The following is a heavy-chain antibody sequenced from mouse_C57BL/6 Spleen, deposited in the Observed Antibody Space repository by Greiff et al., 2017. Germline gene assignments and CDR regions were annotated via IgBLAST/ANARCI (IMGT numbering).Heavy chain of an antibody. CDR2: IDPSDSET. CDR1: GYTFTSYW. D-gene: IGHD3-1*01. J-gene: IGHJ2*01. Sequence: QVQLQQPGAELVRPGSSVKLSCKASGYTFTSYWMHWVKQRPIQGLEWIGNIDPSDSETHYNQKFKDKATLTVDKSSSTAYMQLSSLTSEDSAVYYCARGGVYSSEYFDYWGQGTTLTVSS. CDR3: ARGGVYSSEYFDY. V-gene: IGHV1-52*01.